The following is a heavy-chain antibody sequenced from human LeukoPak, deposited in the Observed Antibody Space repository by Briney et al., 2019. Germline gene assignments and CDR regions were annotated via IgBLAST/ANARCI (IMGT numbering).Heavy chain of an antibody. Sequence: PSETLSLTCAVYGGSFSGYYWSWIRQPPGKGLEWIGEINHSGSTNYNPSLKSRVTISVDTSKNQFSLKLSSVTAADTAVYYCARGQRLYYYYYYYMDVWGKGTTVTVSS. V-gene: IGHV4-34*01. CDR2: INHSGST. J-gene: IGHJ6*03. CDR1: GGSFSGYY. D-gene: IGHD1-1*01. CDR3: ARGQRLYYYYYYYMDV.